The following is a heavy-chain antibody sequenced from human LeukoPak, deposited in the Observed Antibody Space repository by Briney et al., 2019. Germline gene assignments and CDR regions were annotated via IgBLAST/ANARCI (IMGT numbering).Heavy chain of an antibody. CDR1: GFTFSSYS. J-gene: IGHJ4*02. CDR2: ISSSSSYI. V-gene: IGHV3-21*04. Sequence: GGSLRLSCAASGFTFSSYSMNWVRQAPGKGLEWVSSISSSSSYIYYADSVKGRFTISRDNARKSLYLQMNSLRAEDTAVYYCAKSSQAGYFDYWGQGTLVTVSS. CDR3: AKSSQAGYFDY.